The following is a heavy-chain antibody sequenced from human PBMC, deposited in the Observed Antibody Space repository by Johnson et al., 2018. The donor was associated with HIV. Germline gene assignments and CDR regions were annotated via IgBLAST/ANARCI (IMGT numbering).Heavy chain of an antibody. D-gene: IGHD3-22*01. Sequence: QEKLVESGGGVVQPGRSLRLSCAASGFTFSSYAMHWVRQTPGKGLEWVSTLGGSGGTTYYADSVKGRFTSSRDNSKNSLYLQMSSLRVEDTAVYYCERVVQYYDSSGYSTRGGDGLDIWGQGTVVTVSS. CDR2: LGGSGGTT. V-gene: IGHV3-64*04. J-gene: IGHJ3*02. CDR1: GFTFSSYA. CDR3: ERVVQYYDSSGYSTRGGDGLDI.